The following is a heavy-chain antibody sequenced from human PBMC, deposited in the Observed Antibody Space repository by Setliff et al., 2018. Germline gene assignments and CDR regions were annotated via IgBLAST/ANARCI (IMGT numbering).Heavy chain of an antibody. CDR3: ARGRIAERPEAIDY. D-gene: IGHD6-6*01. J-gene: IGHJ4*02. V-gene: IGHV4-4*02. Sequence: SETLSLTCAVSGDSISSGNWWSWVRQPPEKGLEWIGEINHSGSTNYNPSLKSRVTISVDKSTNQFSLKLNSVTAADTAVYYYCARGRIAERPEAIDYWGQGTPVTVSS. CDR1: GDSISSGNW. CDR2: INHSGST.